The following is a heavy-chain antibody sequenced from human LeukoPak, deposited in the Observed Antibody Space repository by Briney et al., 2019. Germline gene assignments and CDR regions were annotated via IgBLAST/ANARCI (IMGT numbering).Heavy chain of an antibody. D-gene: IGHD2-2*01. CDR2: IRSKTFGETT. Sequence: NPGRSLRLSCTASGFVFGDYGVSWFRQSPGKGLEWVGFIRSKTFGETTEYAASVTGRFSISRDDSTSIAHLQMNNLKTEDTAVYHCSMVVPADRAERNWFDPWGQGTLVTVSS. CDR1: GFVFGDYG. J-gene: IGHJ5*02. CDR3: SMVVPADRAERNWFDP. V-gene: IGHV3-49*05.